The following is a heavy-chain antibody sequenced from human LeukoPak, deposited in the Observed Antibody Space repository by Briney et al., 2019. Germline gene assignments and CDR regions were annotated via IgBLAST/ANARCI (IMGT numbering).Heavy chain of an antibody. CDR2: IYYSGST. CDR3: ARETSDSIRYYYYMDV. CDR1: GGSISSSSYY. Sequence: SETLSLTCTVSGGSISSSSYYWGWIRQPPGKGLEWIGSIYYSGSTYYNPSLKSRVTISADTSKNQFSLKLSSVTAADTAVYYCARETSDSIRYYYYMDVWGKGTTVTVSS. V-gene: IGHV4-39*07. J-gene: IGHJ6*03.